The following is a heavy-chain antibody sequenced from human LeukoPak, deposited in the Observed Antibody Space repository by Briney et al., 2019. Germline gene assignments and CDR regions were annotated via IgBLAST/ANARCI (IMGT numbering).Heavy chain of an antibody. D-gene: IGHD6-19*01. Sequence: PSETLSLTCTVSGGSIRSYYWSWIRQPPGKGLEWIGYIYYSGSTNYNPSLKSRVTISVDTSKNQFSLKLSSVTAADTAVYYCASSVVAGTQIDYWGQGTLVTVSS. V-gene: IGHV4-59*01. CDR2: IYYSGST. J-gene: IGHJ4*02. CDR3: ASSVVAGTQIDY. CDR1: GGSIRSYY.